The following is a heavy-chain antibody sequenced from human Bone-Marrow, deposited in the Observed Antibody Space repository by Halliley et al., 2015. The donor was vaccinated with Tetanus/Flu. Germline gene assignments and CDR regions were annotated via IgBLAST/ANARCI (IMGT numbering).Heavy chain of an antibody. CDR2: VTPYNGDT. J-gene: IGHJ4*02. CDR3: ARDAFAGSHDY. D-gene: IGHD3-10*01. Sequence: QVQLVQSGAEVKRPGATVKVSCKASGYTFMTFSINWVRQAPGQGLDWMGWVTPYNGDTRYAQSLQGRVTMTTDTSTSTAYMELRGLRSDDTAVYYWARDAFAGSHDYWGQGTLVTVSS. V-gene: IGHV1-18*01. CDR1: GYTFMTFS.